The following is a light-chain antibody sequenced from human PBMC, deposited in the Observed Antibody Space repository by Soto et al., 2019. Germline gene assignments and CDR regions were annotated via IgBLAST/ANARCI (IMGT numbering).Light chain of an antibody. Sequence: QSVLTQPPSVSAAPGQKVTISCSGSSSNIGNNYVSWYQQLAGTAPKLLIYDSNKRFSGIPDRFSGSKSGSSATLGITGLQTGDEADYYCGTWDSSLSAVVFGGGTQLTVL. CDR3: GTWDSSLSAVV. V-gene: IGLV1-51*01. J-gene: IGLJ2*01. CDR1: SSNIGNNY. CDR2: DSN.